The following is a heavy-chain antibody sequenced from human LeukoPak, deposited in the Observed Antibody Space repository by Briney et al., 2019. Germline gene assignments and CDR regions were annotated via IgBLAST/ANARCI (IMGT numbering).Heavy chain of an antibody. D-gene: IGHD1-1*01. CDR3: ARPLYNRNDGVGFGY. CDR2: IAPSDSST. J-gene: IGHJ4*02. Sequence: GESLKISCKGSGYSFTSYWITWVRQRPGKGLEWMGRIAPSDSSTKYSPSFQGHVTISIDKSINTAYLQWSSLEASDSAMYYCARPLYNRNDGVGFGYWGQGVLVTVSS. CDR1: GYSFTSYW. V-gene: IGHV5-10-1*01.